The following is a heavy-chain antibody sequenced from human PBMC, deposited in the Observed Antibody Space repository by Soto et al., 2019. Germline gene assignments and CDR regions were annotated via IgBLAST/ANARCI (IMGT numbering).Heavy chain of an antibody. CDR2: IWYDGSNK. J-gene: IGHJ6*03. CDR1: GFTFSSYG. CDR3: ARWQDSRYDFWSAELREYYMDV. Sequence: GESLKISCAASGFTFSSYGMHWVRQAPGKGLEWVAVIWYDGSNKYYADSVKGRFTISRDNSKNTLYLQMNSLRAEDTAVYYCARWQDSRYDFWSAELREYYMDVWGKGTTVTVSS. V-gene: IGHV3-33*01. D-gene: IGHD3-3*01.